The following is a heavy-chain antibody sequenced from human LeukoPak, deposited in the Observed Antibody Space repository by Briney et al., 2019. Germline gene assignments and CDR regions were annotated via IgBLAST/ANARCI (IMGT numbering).Heavy chain of an antibody. J-gene: IGHJ3*02. Sequence: PSETLSLTCTVSGYSITSGYYWGWIRQPPGKGLEWIGSIYHSGSTHYNPSLNSRVTMSVDTSKNQVSLKLSSVTAADTAVYYCARSPRTIVFRAFDIWGQGTMVTVSS. D-gene: IGHD3-10*01. V-gene: IGHV4-38-2*02. CDR2: IYHSGST. CDR1: GYSITSGYY. CDR3: ARSPRTIVFRAFDI.